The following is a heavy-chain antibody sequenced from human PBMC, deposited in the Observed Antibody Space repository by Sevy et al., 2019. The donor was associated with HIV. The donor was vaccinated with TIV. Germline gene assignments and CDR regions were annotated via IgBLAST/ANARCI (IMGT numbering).Heavy chain of an antibody. CDR2: INHSGST. CDR1: GGSFSGYY. Sequence: SETLSLTCAVYGGSFSGYYWSWIRQPPGKGLEWIGEINHSGSTNYNPSLKSRVTISVDTSKNQFSLKLSSVTAADTAVYYCARGGIGSSGYYYYWGQGTLVTVSS. D-gene: IGHD3-22*01. CDR3: ARGGIGSSGYYYY. J-gene: IGHJ4*02. V-gene: IGHV4-34*01.